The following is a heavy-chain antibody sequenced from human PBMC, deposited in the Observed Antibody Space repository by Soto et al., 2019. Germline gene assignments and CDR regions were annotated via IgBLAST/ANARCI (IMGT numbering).Heavy chain of an antibody. CDR2: INPNGGVT. D-gene: IGHD5-12*01. CDR1: GDTFNDYY. CDR3: ARESGGATATLDYSYFYMDV. V-gene: IGHV1-2*04. J-gene: IGHJ6*03. Sequence: QVQLVQSGAEVKKPGASVTVSCRSSGDTFNDYYIHWVRQAPGQGLGWMGWINPNGGVTKYAQKFQGWVSMSRDTSIRTVYMQLSRLRSDDTAVYYCARESGGATATLDYSYFYMDVWGTGTTVTVSS.